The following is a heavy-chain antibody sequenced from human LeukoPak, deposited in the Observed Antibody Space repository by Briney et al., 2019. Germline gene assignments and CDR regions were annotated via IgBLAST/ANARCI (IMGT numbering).Heavy chain of an antibody. D-gene: IGHD3-22*01. CDR1: GFTFSSYG. V-gene: IGHV3-30*18. J-gene: IGHJ6*02. Sequence: GRSLRLSCAASGFTFSSYGMHWVRQAPGKGLEWVTVISDDGSDQYHADSVKGRFTISRDNSKNTLYLQMNSLRAEDTAVYYCAKDRSVVARTVYYYYGMDVWGQGTTVTVSS. CDR3: AKDRSVVARTVYYYYGMDV. CDR2: ISDDGSDQ.